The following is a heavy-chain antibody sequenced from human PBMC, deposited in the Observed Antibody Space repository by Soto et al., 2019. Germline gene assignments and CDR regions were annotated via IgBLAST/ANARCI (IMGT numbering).Heavy chain of an antibody. J-gene: IGHJ3*01. CDR3: ARRLDDRADAAFDV. V-gene: IGHV1-69*18. D-gene: IGHD6-25*01. Sequence: QVQLVQSGAEVRKPGSSVKVSCKTSGGTFTTYTIYWVRQAPGQGLEWMGRVIPLFGTTKYAQNFQDRVTITAEESTSTAYLELSSLRSEDTAVYYCARRLDDRADAAFDVWGEGPAVPVSA. CDR1: GGTFTTYT. CDR2: VIPLFGTT.